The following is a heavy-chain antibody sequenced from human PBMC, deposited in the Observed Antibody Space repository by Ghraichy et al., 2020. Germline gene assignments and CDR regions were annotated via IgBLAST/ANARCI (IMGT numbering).Heavy chain of an antibody. CDR2: IRSKANSYAT. D-gene: IGHD1-26*01. Sequence: VGRIRSKANSYATAYAASVKGRFTISRDDSKNTAYMQMNSLKTDDTAVYYCTRPYSESQPGFFRYNGIDVWGHGTTVTVSS. V-gene: IGHV3-73*01. CDR3: TRPYSESQPGFFRYNGIDV. J-gene: IGHJ6*02.